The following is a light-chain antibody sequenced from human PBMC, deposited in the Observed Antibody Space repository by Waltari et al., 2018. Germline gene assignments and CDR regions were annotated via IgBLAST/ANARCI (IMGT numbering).Light chain of an antibody. CDR2: AAS. CDR3: QHSYNSPPRYS. CDR1: QTMTNF. J-gene: IGKJ2*01. V-gene: IGKV1-39*01. Sequence: DLQMTQSPSSSSASVGDRAIIPCRANQTMTNFLHWYQHKPGKDPKLLIFAASSLRSGVPSRFSGSGFGTEFSLTINSLQPEDFATYYCQHSYNSPPRYSFGQGTKVEIK.